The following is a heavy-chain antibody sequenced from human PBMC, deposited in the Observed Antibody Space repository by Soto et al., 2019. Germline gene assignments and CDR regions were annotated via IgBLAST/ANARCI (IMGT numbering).Heavy chain of an antibody. CDR3: ASVNCSGGSCYFVPWFDP. CDR1: GGSISSYY. D-gene: IGHD2-15*01. J-gene: IGHJ5*02. CDR2: IYYSGST. V-gene: IGHV4-59*01. Sequence: QVQLQESGPGLVKPSETLSLTCTVSGGSISSYYWSWIRQPPGKGLEWIGYIYYSGSTNYNPSLKSRVTISVDTYKSQSSLKQSSVTAADTAVYYCASVNCSGGSCYFVPWFDPWGQGTLVTVSS.